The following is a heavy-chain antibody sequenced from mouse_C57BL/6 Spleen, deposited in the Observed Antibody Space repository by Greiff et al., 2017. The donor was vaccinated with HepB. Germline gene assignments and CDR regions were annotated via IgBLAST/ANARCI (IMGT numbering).Heavy chain of an antibody. CDR3: TRRSYYYGSSYGDAMDY. J-gene: IGHJ4*01. CDR2: ISSGGDYI. Sequence: DVMLVESGEGLVKPGGSLKLSCAASGFTFSSYAMSWVRQTPEKRLEWVAYISSGGDYIYYADTVKGRFTISRDNARNTLYLQMSSLKSEDTAMYYCTRRSYYYGSSYGDAMDYWGQGTSVTVSS. V-gene: IGHV5-9-1*02. CDR1: GFTFSSYA. D-gene: IGHD1-1*01.